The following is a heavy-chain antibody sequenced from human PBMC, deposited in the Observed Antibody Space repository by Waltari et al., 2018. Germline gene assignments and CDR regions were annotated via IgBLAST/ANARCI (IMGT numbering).Heavy chain of an antibody. CDR2: MSAGGGRA. D-gene: IGHD3-10*01. V-gene: IGHV3-23*01. J-gene: IGHJ4*01. CDR3: AKRRGAGTGNEGDF. Sequence: EVQLLQSGGGSVPPGGSLRLSCEASGLLFSNFPLSWVRQAPGKRVEGVAGMSAGGGRAHYADSVQGRLTISRDDSKSTVYLDMMSLRGDDTAVYFCAKRRGAGTGNEGDFWGHGSRVTVSS. CDR1: GLLFSNFP.